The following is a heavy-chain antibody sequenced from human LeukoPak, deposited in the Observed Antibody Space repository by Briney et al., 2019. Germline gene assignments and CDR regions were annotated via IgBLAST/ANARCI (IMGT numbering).Heavy chain of an antibody. Sequence: PGGSLRLSCAASGFTFSSYAMSWVRQAPGKGLEWGSAISGSGGSTYYADSVKGRFTISRDNSKNTLSLQMTSLRAEDTDVYYCAKLPRYCSSTSCSYFDYWGQGTLVTVSS. CDR3: AKLPRYCSSTSCSYFDY. CDR2: ISGSGGST. D-gene: IGHD2-2*01. V-gene: IGHV3-23*01. J-gene: IGHJ4*02. CDR1: GFTFSSYA.